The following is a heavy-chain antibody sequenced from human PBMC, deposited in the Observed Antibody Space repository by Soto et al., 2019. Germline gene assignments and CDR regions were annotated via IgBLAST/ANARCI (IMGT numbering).Heavy chain of an antibody. CDR1: GGSISSGGYY. D-gene: IGHD3-16*01. CDR3: AGAYYDTKGYSLDP. Sequence: PSETLSLTCTVSGGSISSGGYYWSWIRQHPGKGLEWIGYIYYSGSTYYNPSFKSRVIISVDTSKNHFSVRLSSVTAADTAVYYCAGAYYDTKGYSLDPWGQGTLVTVSS. V-gene: IGHV4-31*03. J-gene: IGHJ5*02. CDR2: IYYSGST.